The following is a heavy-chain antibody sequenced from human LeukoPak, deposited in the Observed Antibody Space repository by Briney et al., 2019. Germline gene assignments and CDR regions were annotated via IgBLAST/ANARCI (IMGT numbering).Heavy chain of an antibody. D-gene: IGHD4-17*01. CDR1: GFTFSSYG. V-gene: IGHV3-30*02. J-gene: IGHJ6*02. CDR2: IRYDGSNK. Sequence: GGSLRLSCAASGFTFSSYGMHWVRQAPGKGLEWVAFIRYDGSNKYYADSVKGRFTISRDNSKNTLYLQMNSLRAEDTAVYYCARLLDYGRIYYYGMDVWGQGTTVTVSS. CDR3: ARLLDYGRIYYYGMDV.